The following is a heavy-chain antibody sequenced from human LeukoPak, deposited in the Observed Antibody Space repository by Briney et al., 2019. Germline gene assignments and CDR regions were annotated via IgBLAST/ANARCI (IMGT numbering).Heavy chain of an antibody. CDR1: GGSIRSVGYY. D-gene: IGHD4-17*01. V-gene: IGHV4-31*03. CDR3: ARDRYGYYIDY. J-gene: IGHJ4*02. Sequence: SSQTLSLTCTVSGGSIRSVGYYCRSIRQHPGRGLEWIRYIYYSGSTYYNPSLKSRVTISVDTSKNQFSLQLSSVTAADTAVYYCARDRYGYYIDYWGQGTLVTVSS. CDR2: IYYSGST.